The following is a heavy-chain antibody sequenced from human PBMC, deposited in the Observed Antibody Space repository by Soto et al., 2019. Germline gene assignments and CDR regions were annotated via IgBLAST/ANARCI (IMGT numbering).Heavy chain of an antibody. V-gene: IGHV3-64*02. CDR3: WGAGPGG. CDR1: GFTFSSYV. CDR2: ISSNGAST. D-gene: IGHD3-16*01. J-gene: IGHJ4*02. Sequence: EVQLVESGEGLVQPGGSLRLSCAASGFTFSSYVMHWVRQAPGKGLEYVSGISSNGASTYYADSVKGRFTISRDNAKNSLSLQMNSLRAEDTAVYYCWGAGPGGWGQGTLVTVSS.